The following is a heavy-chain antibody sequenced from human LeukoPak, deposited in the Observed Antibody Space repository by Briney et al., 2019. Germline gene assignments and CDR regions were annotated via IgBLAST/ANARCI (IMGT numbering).Heavy chain of an antibody. V-gene: IGHV1-2*02. CDR2: IDPNSGGT. CDR3: ARGRGTTMVRGVITNYFDL. CDR1: GYTFTAHY. J-gene: IGHJ2*01. Sequence: ASVKVSCKASGYTFTAHYIHWVRQAPGQELEWMGWIDPNSGGTNYAQKFLGSVTMTGDTSINTAFMELSRLRSDDTAIYYCARGRGTTMVRGVITNYFDLWGRGSLVTVSS. D-gene: IGHD3-10*01.